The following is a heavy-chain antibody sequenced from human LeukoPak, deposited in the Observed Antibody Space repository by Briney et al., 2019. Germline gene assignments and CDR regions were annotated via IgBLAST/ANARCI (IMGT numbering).Heavy chain of an antibody. Sequence: SETLPLTCTVSGGSASSYYWTWTRQPAGKGLEWIGRIYSTGSTNYNPSLKSRVTMSVDTSKNQFSLRLSSVTAADTAVYYCARAPLYVDVWGKGTTVTVSS. J-gene: IGHJ6*03. V-gene: IGHV4-4*07. CDR3: ARAPLYVDV. CDR2: IYSTGST. CDR1: GGSASSYY.